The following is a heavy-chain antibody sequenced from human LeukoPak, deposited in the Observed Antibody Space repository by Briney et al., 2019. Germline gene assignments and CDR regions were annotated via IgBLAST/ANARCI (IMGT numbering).Heavy chain of an antibody. D-gene: IGHD2-15*01. CDR2: MNPNSGKT. Sequence: ASVKVSCKASGYTFSSYDINWVRQATGQGLEWMGWMNPNSGKTGYAQKFQGRVTMTRDTSTSTVYMELSSLRSEDTAVYYCARDSGSYCSGGSCYSSPHTFDYWGQGTLVTVSS. J-gene: IGHJ4*02. CDR3: ARDSGSYCSGGSCYSSPHTFDY. CDR1: GYTFSSYD. V-gene: IGHV1-8*01.